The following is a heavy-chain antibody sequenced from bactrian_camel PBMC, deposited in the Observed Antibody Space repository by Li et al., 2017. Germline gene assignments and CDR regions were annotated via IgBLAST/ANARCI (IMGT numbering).Heavy chain of an antibody. CDR1: GRIHSDFV. Sequence: HVQLVESGGGSVQIGGSLTLACAASGRIHSDFVMGWFRQFPGKRREAVATIDSSGRTEYTDSVKGRSSISRDNDKNTVSLQIVSSKPEDTATYHCAAKVVEGSCSVESAIDLWGKGTQVTVS. V-gene: IGHV3S53*01. CDR2: IDSSGRT. D-gene: IGHD6*01. J-gene: IGHJ7*01.